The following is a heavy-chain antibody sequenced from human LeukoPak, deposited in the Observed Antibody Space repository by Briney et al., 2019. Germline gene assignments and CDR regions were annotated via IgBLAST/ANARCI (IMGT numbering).Heavy chain of an antibody. D-gene: IGHD6-13*01. CDR2: IWYDGSKK. CDR1: GFTFSSFG. CDR3: ARGEQLEN. Sequence: GGSLKLSCEASGFTFSSFGMHWVRQAPGKGLEWVAIIWYDGSKKYYADSLRGRFTISRDNSKNTLYLQMNSLRAEDTAVYYCARGEQLENWGQGKLVTVTS. V-gene: IGHV3-33*01. J-gene: IGHJ4*02.